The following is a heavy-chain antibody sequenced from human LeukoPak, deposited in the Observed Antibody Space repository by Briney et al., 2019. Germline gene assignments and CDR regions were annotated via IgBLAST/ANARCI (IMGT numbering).Heavy chain of an antibody. D-gene: IGHD2-15*01. V-gene: IGHV1-46*01. Sequence: GASVKVSCKAFGYTFTSNYMHWVRQAPGQGPEWMGVISPSGGSTTYAQKFQGRVTLTRDMSTSTAYMELSSLRSEDTAVYYCASSLVGYCSGGSCLHASYYYMDVWGKGTTVTISS. CDR1: GYTFTSNY. CDR2: ISPSGGST. CDR3: ASSLVGYCSGGSCLHASYYYMDV. J-gene: IGHJ6*03.